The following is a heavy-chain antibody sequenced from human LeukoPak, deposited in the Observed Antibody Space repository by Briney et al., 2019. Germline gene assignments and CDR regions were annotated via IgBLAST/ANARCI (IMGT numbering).Heavy chain of an antibody. J-gene: IGHJ5*02. CDR3: ARVGFRYDFRESVSWFDP. V-gene: IGHV4-61*02. Sequence: SGTLSLTCTVSGGSISSGSYYWSWIRQPAGKGLEWIGRIYTSGSTNYNPSLKSRVTISVDTSKNQFSLKLSSVTAADTAVYYCARVGFRYDFRESVSWFDPWGQGTLVTVSS. CDR1: GGSISSGSYY. D-gene: IGHD3-3*01. CDR2: IYTSGST.